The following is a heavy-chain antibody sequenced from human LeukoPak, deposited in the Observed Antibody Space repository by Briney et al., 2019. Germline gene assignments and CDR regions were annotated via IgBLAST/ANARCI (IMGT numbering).Heavy chain of an antibody. CDR1: GFIFSSYE. V-gene: IGHV3-48*03. J-gene: IGHJ4*02. Sequence: PGGSLRLSCAASGFIFSSYEMNWVRQAPGKGLEWVSYISSSGSTIYHADSVKGRFTISRDNTKNSLYLQMNSLRVEDTALYYCAKDLLWADYFGSGSYLDYWGQGILVIVSS. CDR2: ISSSGSTI. D-gene: IGHD3-10*01. CDR3: AKDLLWADYFGSGSYLDY.